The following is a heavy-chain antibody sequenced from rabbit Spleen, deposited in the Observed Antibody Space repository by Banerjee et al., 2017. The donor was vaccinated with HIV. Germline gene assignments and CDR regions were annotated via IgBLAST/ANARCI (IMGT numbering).Heavy chain of an antibody. J-gene: IGHJ3*01. CDR3: ARGGGYTRLDL. V-gene: IGHV1S45*01. D-gene: IGHD1-1*01. CDR2: IYTGSSGST. CDR1: GVSLNDKDV. Sequence: EQLEESGGGLVKPEGSLTLTCKASGVSLNDKDVMCWVRQAPGKGLEWIGCIYTGSSGSTYYANWAKGRFTISKTSSTTVTLQMTSLTAADTATYFCARGGGYTRLDLWGPGTLVTVS.